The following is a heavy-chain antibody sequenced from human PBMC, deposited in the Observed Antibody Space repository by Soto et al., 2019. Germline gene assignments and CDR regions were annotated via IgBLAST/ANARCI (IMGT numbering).Heavy chain of an antibody. Sequence: PGGSLRLSCAASGFTFSSYSMNWVRQAPGKGLEWVSYISSSSSTIYYADSVKGRFTISRDNAKNSLYLQMNSLRAEDTAVYYYARRGDYGVLVGEYYYYMDVWGKGTTVTVSS. CDR3: ARRGDYGVLVGEYYYYMDV. CDR1: GFTFSSYS. CDR2: ISSSSSTI. J-gene: IGHJ6*03. V-gene: IGHV3-48*01. D-gene: IGHD3-10*01.